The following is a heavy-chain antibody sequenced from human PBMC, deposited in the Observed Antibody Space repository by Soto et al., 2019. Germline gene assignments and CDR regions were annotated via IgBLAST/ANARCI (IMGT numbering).Heavy chain of an antibody. D-gene: IGHD1-1*01. J-gene: IGHJ6*02. CDR3: AREHDALDV. V-gene: IGHV3-30-3*01. CDR1: GFPFTSYA. CDR2: ISHDGGIK. Sequence: QVQLVESGGGVVQPGRSLTLSCAASGFPFTSYAMHWVRQAPGKGLEWVAVISHDGGIKHYTDSVKGRFTISRDNSKNTLYLQMNSRGDEDTAVYPCAREHDALDVRGQGTTVTVAS.